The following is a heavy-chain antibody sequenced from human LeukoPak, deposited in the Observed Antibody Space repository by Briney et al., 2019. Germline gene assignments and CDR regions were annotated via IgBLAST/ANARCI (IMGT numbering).Heavy chain of an antibody. Sequence: SQTLSLTCTVSGGSISSGGYYWSWIRQHPGKGLEWIGYIYYSGSTYYNPSLKSRVTISVDTTKNQFSLKLSSVTAADTAVYYCARTFATIFGVVQYYFDYWGQGTLVTVSS. J-gene: IGHJ4*02. CDR3: ARTFATIFGVVQYYFDY. CDR1: GGSISSGGYY. CDR2: IYYSGST. D-gene: IGHD3-3*01. V-gene: IGHV4-31*03.